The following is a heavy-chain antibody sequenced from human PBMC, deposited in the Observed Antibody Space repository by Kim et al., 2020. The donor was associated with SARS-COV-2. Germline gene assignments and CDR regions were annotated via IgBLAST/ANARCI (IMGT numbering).Heavy chain of an antibody. CDR2: INPNSGGT. CDR3: VAERSRIDY. J-gene: IGHJ4*02. D-gene: IGHD1-1*01. V-gene: IGHV1-2*06. Sequence: ASVKVSCKASGYTFTGYYMHWVRQAPGQGLEWMGRINPNSGGTNYAQKFQGRVTITRDTSISTGYMELSRLRSDDTAVYYCVAERSRIDYWGQGTLVTVSS. CDR1: GYTFTGYY.